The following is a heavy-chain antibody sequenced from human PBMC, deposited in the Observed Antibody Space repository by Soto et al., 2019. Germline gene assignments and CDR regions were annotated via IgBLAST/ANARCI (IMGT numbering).Heavy chain of an antibody. V-gene: IGHV4-39*01. CDR3: ARLNGYCISTNCHGYYGMDV. CDR1: GGSVSTRSYS. Sequence: SQTLSHPCTVSGGSVSTRSYSLGWLRQSTGKGLEWIGTIYSSENTYYNPSLLSRVTISVDTSKNEFSVRLSSVTAADTAVYYCARLNGYCISTNCHGYYGMDVWGQGTTVS. CDR2: IYSSENT. D-gene: IGHD2-2*03. J-gene: IGHJ6*02.